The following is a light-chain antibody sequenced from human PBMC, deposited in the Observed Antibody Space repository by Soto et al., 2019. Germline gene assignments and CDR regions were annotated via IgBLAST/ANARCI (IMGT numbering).Light chain of an antibody. CDR3: GTWDSSLSAPWV. J-gene: IGLJ3*02. V-gene: IGLV1-51*01. CDR2: DND. Sequence: QSALTQPPSVSAAPGQRVPISCSVGTSNIGNYYVSCYQQLPGTAPKLLIYDNDKRPSGIPDRFSGSKSGRSATRGITGLQAGYEADYYCGTWDSSLSAPWVFGGGTKLTVL. CDR1: TSNIGNYY.